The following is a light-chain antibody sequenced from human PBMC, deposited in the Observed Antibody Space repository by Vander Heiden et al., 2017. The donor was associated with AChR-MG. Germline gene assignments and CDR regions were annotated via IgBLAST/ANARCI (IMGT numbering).Light chain of an antibody. CDR3: QQHISYPLT. J-gene: IGKJ4*01. CDR2: AAS. V-gene: IGKV1-16*01. Sequence: DIQMTQSPSSPSASVGDRVTITCRASQGISRSLAWFRQKPGTAPESLIYAASNLHSGVPSRFSGTGSGTDFTLTISSLQPEDFATYYCQQHISYPLTFGGGTKVEIK. CDR1: QGISRS.